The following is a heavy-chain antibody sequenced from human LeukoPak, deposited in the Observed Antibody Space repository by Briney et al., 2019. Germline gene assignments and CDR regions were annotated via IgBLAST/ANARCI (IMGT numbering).Heavy chain of an antibody. D-gene: IGHD1-26*01. CDR2: IYRGGRT. Sequence: PGGSLRLSCAASGFTVSSNYMRWGRQAPGKGVGGGSGIYRGGRTYYADSGKGRFTISRDNSKNTLYLQMNSLRAEDTAVYYCARGCGSYYFYFDYWGQGTLVTVSS. V-gene: IGHV3-66*02. CDR1: GFTVSSNY. J-gene: IGHJ4*02. CDR3: ARGCGSYYFYFDY.